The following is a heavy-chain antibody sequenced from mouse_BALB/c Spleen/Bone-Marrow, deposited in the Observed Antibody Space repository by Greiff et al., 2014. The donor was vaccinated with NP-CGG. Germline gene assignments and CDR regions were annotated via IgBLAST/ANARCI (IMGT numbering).Heavy chain of an antibody. J-gene: IGHJ2*01. CDR2: FYPGSGST. V-gene: IGHV1S22*01. CDR1: GYTFTSYW. CDR3: TRYRYDADYFDY. D-gene: IGHD2-14*01. Sequence: LQQSGSELVRPGASVKLSCKASGYTFTSYWTHWVKQRPGQGLEWIGNFYPGSGSTNYDEKFKRKATLTVDTSSSTAYMQLSSLTSEDSAVYYCTRYRYDADYFDYWGQGTTLTVSS.